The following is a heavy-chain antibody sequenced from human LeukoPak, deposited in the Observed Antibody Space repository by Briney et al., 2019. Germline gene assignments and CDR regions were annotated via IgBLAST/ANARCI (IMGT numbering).Heavy chain of an antibody. D-gene: IGHD6-13*01. J-gene: IGHJ4*02. Sequence: PSETLSLTCTVSGVSVSSGSYYWSWIRQPPGKGLEWIGYIYYSGSTNYNPSLKSRVTISVGTSKNQFSLKLSSVTAADTAVYYCARDRVAAASLDYWGQGTLVTVSS. CDR2: IYYSGST. CDR1: GVSVSSGSYY. CDR3: ARDRVAAASLDY. V-gene: IGHV4-61*01.